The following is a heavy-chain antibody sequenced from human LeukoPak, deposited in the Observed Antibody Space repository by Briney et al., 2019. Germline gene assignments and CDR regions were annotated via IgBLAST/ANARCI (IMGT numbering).Heavy chain of an antibody. V-gene: IGHV1-2*02. CDR1: GYTFTGYY. D-gene: IGHD5-12*01. J-gene: IGHJ6*03. CDR2: INPNSGGT. CDR3: ARLYSGYDYYYYYYMDV. Sequence: GASVKVSCKASGYTFTGYYMHWVRQPPGQGLEGMGWINPNSGGTNYAQKFQGRVTMTRDTSISTAYMELSRLRSDDTAVYYCARLYSGYDYYYYYYMDVWGKGTTVTVSS.